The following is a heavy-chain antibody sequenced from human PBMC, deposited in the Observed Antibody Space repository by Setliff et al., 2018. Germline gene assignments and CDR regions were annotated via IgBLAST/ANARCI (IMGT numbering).Heavy chain of an antibody. CDR1: GYILTSSG. J-gene: IGHJ3*02. V-gene: IGHV1-18*01. CDR3: ALTTLSLCSGGNCPNALDI. CDR2: ISGFNGVT. D-gene: IGHD2-15*01. Sequence: ASVKVSCKASGYILTSSGITWVRQAPGQGLEWMGWISGFNGVTNYAQTFQGRITIATDTSTKMAHMELSSLRSDDTAVYFCALTTLSLCSGGNCPNALDIWGQGTMVTVSS.